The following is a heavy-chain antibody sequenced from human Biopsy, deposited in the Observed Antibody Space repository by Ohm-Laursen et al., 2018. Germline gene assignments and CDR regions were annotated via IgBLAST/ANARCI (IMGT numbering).Heavy chain of an antibody. CDR3: ATTTMDTSGWYGNYFDS. D-gene: IGHD6-19*01. CDR1: SGSISSYY. V-gene: IGHV4-59*08. J-gene: IGHJ4*02. CDR2: ISYSGNT. Sequence: GTLSLTCTVSSGSISSYYWSWIRQPPGKGLEWIGYISYSGNTNYNPSLKSRVTMSVDTPKNQFSLKVYSVTAADTAIYYCATTTMDTSGWYGNYFDSWGQGALVTVSS.